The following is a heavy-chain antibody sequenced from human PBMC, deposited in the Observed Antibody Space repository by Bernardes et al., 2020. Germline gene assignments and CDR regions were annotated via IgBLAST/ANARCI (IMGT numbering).Heavy chain of an antibody. CDR1: GYTFTGYY. V-gene: IGHV1-2*06. CDR3: ARAGDYDYIWVGYRLDY. D-gene: IGHD3-16*02. Sequence: ASVKVSCKASGYTFTGYYMHWVRQAPGQGLEWMGRINPNSGCTNYAQKFQGRVTMTRDTSISTAYMELSRLRSDDTAVYYCARAGDYDYIWVGYRLDYWGQGTRVTVSS. CDR2: INPNSGCT. J-gene: IGHJ4*02.